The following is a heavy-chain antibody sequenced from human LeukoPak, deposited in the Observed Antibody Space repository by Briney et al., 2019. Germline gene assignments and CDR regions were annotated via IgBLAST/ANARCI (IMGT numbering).Heavy chain of an antibody. D-gene: IGHD1-14*01. CDR3: AKGLTRGGGFDY. Sequence: PGGSLRLSCAASGFTFSSYAMSWVRQAPGKGLEWVSAISGSGGSTYYADSVKGRFTISRDSSKNTLYLQMNSLRAEDTAVYYCAKGLTRGGGFDYWGQGTLVTVSS. CDR1: GFTFSSYA. CDR2: ISGSGGST. V-gene: IGHV3-23*01. J-gene: IGHJ4*02.